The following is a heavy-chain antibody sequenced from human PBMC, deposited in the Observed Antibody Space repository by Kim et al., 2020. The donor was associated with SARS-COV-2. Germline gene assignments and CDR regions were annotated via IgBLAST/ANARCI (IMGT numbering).Heavy chain of an antibody. CDR2: IYYSGST. J-gene: IGHJ5*02. Sequence: SETLSLTCTVSGGSISSFYWSWIRQPPGKGLEWIGYIYYSGSTNYNPSLKSRVTMSVDTSKKQLSLKLSSVTAADTAVYYCAGGVGFDPWGQGTLVTGS. D-gene: IGHD2-15*01. V-gene: IGHV4-59*13. CDR1: GGSISSFY. CDR3: AGGVGFDP.